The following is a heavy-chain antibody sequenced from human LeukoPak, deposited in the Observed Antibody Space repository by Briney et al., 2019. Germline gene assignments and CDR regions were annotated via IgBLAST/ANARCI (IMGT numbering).Heavy chain of an antibody. CDR2: IYYSGST. V-gene: IGHV4-59*01. D-gene: IGHD2-2*01. Sequence: SETLSLTCTVSGGSISSYYWSWIRQPPGKGLEWIGYIYYSGSTNYNPSLKSRVTISVDTSKNQFSLKLSSVTAADTAVYYCARAEIVVVPAAGWYFDLWGRGTLVTVSS. CDR3: ARAEIVVVPAAGWYFDL. CDR1: GGSISSYY. J-gene: IGHJ2*01.